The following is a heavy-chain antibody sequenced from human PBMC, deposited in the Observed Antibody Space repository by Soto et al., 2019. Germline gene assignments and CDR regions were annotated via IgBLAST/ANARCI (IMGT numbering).Heavy chain of an antibody. CDR1: GYTFTSYG. J-gene: IGHJ5*02. V-gene: IGHV1-3*01. D-gene: IGHD6-19*01. Sequence: ASVKVSCKASGYTFTSYGIHWVRQAPGQSLEWMGWINAGNDNTKYSQKFQGRVTITMDTAANTAYMEVRSLRSENTAASFSARGSLAVRCYNYLGPWGQGPLVTVSS. CDR2: INAGNDNT. CDR3: ARGSLAVRCYNYLGP.